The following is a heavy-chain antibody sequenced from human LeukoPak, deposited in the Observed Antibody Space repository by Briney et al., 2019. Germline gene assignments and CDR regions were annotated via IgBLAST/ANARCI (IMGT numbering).Heavy chain of an antibody. CDR3: ARELLHYYGSGSYFYYFDY. CDR1: GFTVSSNY. Sequence: PGGSLRLSCAASGFTVSSNYMSWVRQAPGKGLEWASVIYSGGSTYYADSVKGRFTISRDNSKNTLYLQMNSLRAEDTAVYYCARELLHYYGSGSYFYYFDYWGQGTLVTVSS. V-gene: IGHV3-53*01. D-gene: IGHD3-10*01. CDR2: IYSGGST. J-gene: IGHJ4*02.